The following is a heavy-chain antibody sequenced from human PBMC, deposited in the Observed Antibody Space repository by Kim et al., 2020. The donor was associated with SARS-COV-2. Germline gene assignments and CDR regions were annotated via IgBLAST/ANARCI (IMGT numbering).Heavy chain of an antibody. CDR1: GGSISSYY. Sequence: SETLSLTCTVSGGSISSYYWSWIRQPPGKGLEWIGYIYYSGSTNYNPSLKSRVTISVDTSKNQFSLKLSSVTAADTAVYYCARDSEEGSGWFEGFDPWGQGTLVTVSS. D-gene: IGHD6-19*01. CDR2: IYYSGST. J-gene: IGHJ5*02. V-gene: IGHV4-59*01. CDR3: ARDSEEGSGWFEGFDP.